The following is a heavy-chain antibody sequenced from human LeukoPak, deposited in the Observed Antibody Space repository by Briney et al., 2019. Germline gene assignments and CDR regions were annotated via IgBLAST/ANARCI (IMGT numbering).Heavy chain of an antibody. CDR2: MYQTGSS. V-gene: IGHV4-38-2*02. J-gene: IGHJ4*02. CDR1: GYSIGSGHY. CDR3: ARENVVAQGTFDY. Sequence: SEALSLTCSVSGYSIGSGHYWGWIRQPPGKGLEWIGSMYQTGSSYYSPSLKSRVTISLDTSKNQISLKLTFVTAADTAFYFCARENVVAQGTFDYWGQGALVTVSS. D-gene: IGHD2-21*01.